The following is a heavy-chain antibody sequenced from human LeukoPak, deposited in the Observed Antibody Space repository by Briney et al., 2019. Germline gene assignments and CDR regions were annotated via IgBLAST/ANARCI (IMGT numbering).Heavy chain of an antibody. CDR3: ARKPIRGILEDY. CDR1: GFTFSSYS. V-gene: IGHV3-23*01. J-gene: IGHJ4*02. CDR2: ISGSGGST. Sequence: GGSLRLSCAASGFTFSSYSMNWVRQAPGKGLEWVSAISGSGGSTYYADSVKGRFTISRDNSKSTLYLQMNGLRAEDTAVYYCARKPIRGILEDYWGQGTLVTVSS. D-gene: IGHD6-13*01.